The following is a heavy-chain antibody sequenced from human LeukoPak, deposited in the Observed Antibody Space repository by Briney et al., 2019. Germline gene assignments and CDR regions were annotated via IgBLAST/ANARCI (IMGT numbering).Heavy chain of an antibody. CDR1: GGSFSGYY. V-gene: IGHV4-34*01. J-gene: IGHJ5*02. D-gene: IGHD6-19*01. Sequence: SETLSLTCAVYGGSFSGYYWSWIRQPPGKGLEWIGEINHSGSTNYNPSLKSRVTISVDTSKNQFSLKLSSVTAADTAVYYCARGIPVWLGNWFDPWGQETLVTVSS. CDR3: ARGIPVWLGNWFDP. CDR2: INHSGST.